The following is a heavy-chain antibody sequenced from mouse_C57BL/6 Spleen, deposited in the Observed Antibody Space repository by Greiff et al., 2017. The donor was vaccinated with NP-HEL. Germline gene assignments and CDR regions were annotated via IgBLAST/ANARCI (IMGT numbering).Heavy chain of an antibody. Sequence: QVQLQQPGAELVKPGASVKLSCKASGYTFTSYWMQWVKQRPGQGLEWIGEIDPSDSDTNYNQKFKGKATLTVDTSSSTAYMQLSSLTSEDSAVYYCARVELGLITTVVDYWGQGTTLTVSS. CDR2: IDPSDSDT. CDR3: ARVELGLITTVVDY. CDR1: GYTFTSYW. D-gene: IGHD1-1*01. J-gene: IGHJ2*01. V-gene: IGHV1-50*01.